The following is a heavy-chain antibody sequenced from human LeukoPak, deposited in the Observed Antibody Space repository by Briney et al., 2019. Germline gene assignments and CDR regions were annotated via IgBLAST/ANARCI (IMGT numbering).Heavy chain of an antibody. CDR2: PSWNSGHI. CDR1: GFTFDDYA. CDR3: AKGRDGYNFLFDY. Sequence: PGRSLRLSCAASGFTFDDYAMHWVRQAPGKGLEWVSGPSWNSGHIDYADSVKGRFTISRDNAKNSLYLQMNSLRADDTALYYCAKGRDGYNFLFDYWGQGAQVTVSS. V-gene: IGHV3-9*01. J-gene: IGHJ4*02. D-gene: IGHD5-24*01.